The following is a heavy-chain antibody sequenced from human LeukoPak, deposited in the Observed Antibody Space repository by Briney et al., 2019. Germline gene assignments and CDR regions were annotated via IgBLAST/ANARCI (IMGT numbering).Heavy chain of an antibody. CDR2: ISSSTTTI. J-gene: IGHJ4*02. D-gene: IGHD4-23*01. CDR3: AREGPSYGGNVFDY. CDR1: GFTFSSYE. Sequence: LPGGSLRLSCAASGFTFSSYEMNWVRQAPGKGLEWVSYISSSTTTIYYADSVKGRVTISRDNAKNALYLQMNSLRAEDTAVYYCAREGPSYGGNVFDYWGQGTLVTVSS. V-gene: IGHV3-48*03.